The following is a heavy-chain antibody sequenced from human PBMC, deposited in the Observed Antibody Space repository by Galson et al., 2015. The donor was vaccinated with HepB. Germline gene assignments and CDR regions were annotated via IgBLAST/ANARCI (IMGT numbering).Heavy chain of an antibody. J-gene: IGHJ3*02. CDR3: AKGITIFGVVTTAFGI. Sequence: SLRLSCTASGVTFSSYAMSWVRQAPGKGLESVSSISGSGDSTYYADSVKGRFTISRDNSKNTLYLQMNSLRADDTAVYYCAKGITIFGVVTTAFGIWGQGTMVTVSS. CDR1: GVTFSSYA. D-gene: IGHD3-3*01. V-gene: IGHV3-23*01. CDR2: ISGSGDST.